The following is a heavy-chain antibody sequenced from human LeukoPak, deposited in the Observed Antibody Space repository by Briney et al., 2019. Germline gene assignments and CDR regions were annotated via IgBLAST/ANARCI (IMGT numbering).Heavy chain of an antibody. Sequence: PGRSLRLSCAASGFTFSSYSMNWVRQAPGRGLEWVSSISSSSSYIYYADSVKGRFTISRDNAKNSLYLQMNSLRAEDTAVYYCAKEKAAAAITSFDYWGQGTLVTVSS. V-gene: IGHV3-21*04. D-gene: IGHD6-13*01. CDR2: ISSSSSYI. J-gene: IGHJ4*02. CDR1: GFTFSSYS. CDR3: AKEKAAAAITSFDY.